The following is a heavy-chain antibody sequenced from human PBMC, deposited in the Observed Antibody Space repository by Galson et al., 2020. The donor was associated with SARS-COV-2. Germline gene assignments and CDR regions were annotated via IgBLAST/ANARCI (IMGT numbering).Heavy chain of an antibody. CDR2: INWNGGST. CDR3: ATLGVVGVYYYYGMDV. CDR1: GFTFDDYG. J-gene: IGHJ6*02. V-gene: IGHV3-20*04. Sequence: GGSLRLSCAASGFTFDDYGMSWVRQAPGKGLEWGSGINWNGGSTGYADSVKGRFTISRDNAKNSLYLQMNSLRAEDTALYYCATLGVVGVYYYYGMDVWGQGTTVTVSS. D-gene: IGHD2-15*01.